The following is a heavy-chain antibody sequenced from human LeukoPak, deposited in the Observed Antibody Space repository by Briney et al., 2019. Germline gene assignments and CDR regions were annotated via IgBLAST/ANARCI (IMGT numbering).Heavy chain of an antibody. V-gene: IGHV5-51*01. CDR1: GYSFTTHW. CDR2: IFPGDSDT. J-gene: IGHJ4*02. CDR3: AVEDYFDTSGQGRRFDY. Sequence: GESLKISCKASGYSFTTHWIAWVRLKPGTGLEWMGIIFPGDSDTRYNPSFQGQVTISADESISTAYLQWSSLKASDTAMYYCAVEDYFDTSGQGRRFDYWGQGTLVTVSS. D-gene: IGHD3-22*01.